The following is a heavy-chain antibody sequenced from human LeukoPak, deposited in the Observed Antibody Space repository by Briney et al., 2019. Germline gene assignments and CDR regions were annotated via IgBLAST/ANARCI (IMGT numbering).Heavy chain of an antibody. CDR2: INQDGSEK. CDR1: GFTCSSYW. V-gene: IGHV3-7*05. Sequence: AGSLRLSCEGSGFTCSSYWMSWVPQAPGQGLEWVANINQDGSEKYYVDSVKGRFTISRDNAKNSLFLQMNSLRADDTAVYYCASGGSYFGYWGQGTLVTVSS. J-gene: IGHJ4*02. CDR3: ASGGSYFGY.